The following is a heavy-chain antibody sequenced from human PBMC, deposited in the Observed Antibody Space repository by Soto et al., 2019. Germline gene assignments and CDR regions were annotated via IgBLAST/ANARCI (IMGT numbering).Heavy chain of an antibody. D-gene: IGHD3-22*01. Sequence: PGGSLRLSCAASEFTFSSYSMNWVRQAPGKGLEWVSSISSSSSFMYYADSVKGRFAISRDNAKNSLYLQMNSLRAEDTAVYYCARDGSYYYDSSGYYLDYGMAVWGQGTTVTVSS. CDR3: ARDGSYYYDSSGYYLDYGMAV. CDR2: ISSSSSFM. V-gene: IGHV3-21*06. J-gene: IGHJ6*02. CDR1: EFTFSSYS.